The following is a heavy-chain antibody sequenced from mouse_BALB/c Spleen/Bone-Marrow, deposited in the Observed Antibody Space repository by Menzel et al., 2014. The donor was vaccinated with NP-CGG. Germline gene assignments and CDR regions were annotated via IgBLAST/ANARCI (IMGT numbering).Heavy chain of an antibody. D-gene: IGHD2-14*01. Sequence: EVQLVESGGGLVKPGGSLKLSCAASGLTFRDYYMYWVRQTLEKRLEWVATISDGGTYTYYSDSVKGRFTISRDKAKNNLYLRMTNLMSEDTAMYRCVRDGDYRYAWFSYWGQGTLVTVSA. CDR3: VRDGDYRYAWFSY. CDR1: GLTFRDYY. J-gene: IGHJ3*01. CDR2: ISDGGTYT. V-gene: IGHV5-4*02.